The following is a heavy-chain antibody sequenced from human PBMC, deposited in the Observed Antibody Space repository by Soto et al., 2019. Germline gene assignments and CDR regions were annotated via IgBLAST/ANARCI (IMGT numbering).Heavy chain of an antibody. CDR3: TTERVGPAAAADYYGMDV. Sequence: GGSLRLSCAASGFTFSNAWMSWVRQAPGKGLEWVGRIKSKTDGGTTDYAAPVKGRFTISRDDSKNTLYLQMNSLKTEDTAVYYCTTERVGPAAAADYYGMDVWGQGTTVTVSS. V-gene: IGHV3-15*01. J-gene: IGHJ6*02. CDR2: IKSKTDGGTT. D-gene: IGHD2-2*01. CDR1: GFTFSNAW.